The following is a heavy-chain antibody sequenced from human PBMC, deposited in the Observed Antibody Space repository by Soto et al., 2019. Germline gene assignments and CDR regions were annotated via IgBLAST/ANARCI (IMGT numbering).Heavy chain of an antibody. CDR2: IYTTGST. D-gene: IGHD1-26*01. CDR3: ARGGSPRVVDY. CDR1: GCSISNYY. Sequence: XETLSLTCTVSGCSISNYYWSWIRQPAGKGLEWIGRIYTTGSTNYNPSLKSRVTMSVDTSKNQFSLNLSSVTAADTAVYYCARGGSPRVVDYWGQGTLVTVSS. J-gene: IGHJ4*02. V-gene: IGHV4-4*07.